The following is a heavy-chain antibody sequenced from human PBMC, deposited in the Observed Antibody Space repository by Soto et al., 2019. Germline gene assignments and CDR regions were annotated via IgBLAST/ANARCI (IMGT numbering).Heavy chain of an antibody. Sequence: QVQLVESGGGVVQPGRSLRLSCAASGFTFSGSGMHWVRQAPGKGLEWVAVIWYDGSDKYFADSVMGRFSNSRDNSKNTLYLQMNSLRAEDTALYYCARGGGNYYYYMDVWGKGTTVTVSS. CDR1: GFTFSGSG. V-gene: IGHV3-33*01. D-gene: IGHD3-16*01. CDR3: ARGGGNYYYYMDV. J-gene: IGHJ6*03. CDR2: IWYDGSDK.